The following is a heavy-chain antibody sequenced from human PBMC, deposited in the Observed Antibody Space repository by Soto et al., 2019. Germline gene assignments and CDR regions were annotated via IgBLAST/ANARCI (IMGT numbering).Heavy chain of an antibody. CDR3: AKEFDSRWYCPDY. D-gene: IGHD6-13*01. CDR2: ISGSGDGT. V-gene: IGHV3-23*01. CDR1: GFSCRSYS. Sequence: PGGCLRLACAAFGFSCRSYSMTWVRQGSGKGLEWVSSISGSGDGTYYADFVKGRFTISRDNSKNTVYLQMSSLRAEDTAVYYCAKEFDSRWYCPDYWGQGTLVTLSS. J-gene: IGHJ4*02.